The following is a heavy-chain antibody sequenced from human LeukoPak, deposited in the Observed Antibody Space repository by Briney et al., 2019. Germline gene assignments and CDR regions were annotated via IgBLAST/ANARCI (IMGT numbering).Heavy chain of an antibody. CDR1: GYTFTSYG. CDR2: ISAYNGNT. V-gene: IGHV1-18*01. D-gene: IGHD6-19*01. CDR3: ARDSSGWDGPLKDYYYYYGMDV. J-gene: IGHJ6*02. Sequence: ASVKVSCKASGYTFTSYGISWVRQAPGQGLEWMGWISAYNGNTNYAQKLQGRVTMTTDTSTSTAYMELRSLRSDDTAVYYCARDSSGWDGPLKDYYYYYGMDVWGQGTTVTVSS.